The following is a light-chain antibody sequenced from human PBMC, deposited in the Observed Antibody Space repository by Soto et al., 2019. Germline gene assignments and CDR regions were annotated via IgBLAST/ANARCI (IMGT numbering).Light chain of an antibody. V-gene: IGLV2-23*02. CDR2: DVS. Sequence: QSVLTQPASVSGSPGQSITISCTGTSSDVGSYNLVSWYQQHPGKAPKLMIFDVSKRPSGVSNRFSGSKSGNTASPTISGLQAEDEADYYCCSYAGSSTVVFGGGTQLTVL. CDR1: SSDVGSYNL. J-gene: IGLJ2*01. CDR3: CSYAGSSTVV.